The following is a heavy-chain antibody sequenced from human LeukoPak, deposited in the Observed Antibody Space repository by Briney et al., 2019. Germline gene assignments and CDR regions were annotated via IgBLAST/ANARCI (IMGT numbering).Heavy chain of an antibody. J-gene: IGHJ4*02. CDR1: GGSFSVYY. CDR2: INHSGST. V-gene: IGHV4-34*01. D-gene: IGHD3-3*01. CDR3: ARDFRGGYDFWSGYYTPYYFDY. Sequence: PSETLSLTCAVYGGSFSVYYWSWIRQPPGKGLDWIGEINHSGSTNYNPSLKSRVTISVDTSKNQFSLKLSSVTAADTAVYYCARDFRGGYDFWSGYYTPYYFDYWGQGTLVTVSP.